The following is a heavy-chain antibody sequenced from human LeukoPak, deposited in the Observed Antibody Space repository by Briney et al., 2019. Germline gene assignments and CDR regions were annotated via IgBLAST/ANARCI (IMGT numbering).Heavy chain of an antibody. D-gene: IGHD2-2*02. CDR1: GYTFTSYY. CDR3: ARADCSSTSCHTPRGYWFDP. V-gene: IGHV1-46*01. J-gene: IGHJ5*02. Sequence: GASVKVSCKASGYTFTSYYMHWVRQAPGQGLEWMGIINPSGGSTSYAQKFQGRVTMTRDTSTSTVYMELSSLRSEDTAVYYCARADCSSTSCHTPRGYWFDPWGQGTLVTVSS. CDR2: INPSGGST.